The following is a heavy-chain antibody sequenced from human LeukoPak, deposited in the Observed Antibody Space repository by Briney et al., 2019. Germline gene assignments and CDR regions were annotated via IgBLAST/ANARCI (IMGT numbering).Heavy chain of an antibody. CDR2: IRYDGSNK. CDR1: GFTFSSYG. D-gene: IGHD5-18*01. J-gene: IGHJ6*03. CDR3: ARVGTPMVTIVAPYYMDV. V-gene: IGHV3-30*02. Sequence: GGSLRLSCAASGFTFSSYGMHWVRQAPGKGLEWVAFIRYDGSNKQYADSVKGRFTISRDNSKNTLYLQMNSLGAEDTAVYYCARVGTPMVTIVAPYYMDVWGKGTTVTVSS.